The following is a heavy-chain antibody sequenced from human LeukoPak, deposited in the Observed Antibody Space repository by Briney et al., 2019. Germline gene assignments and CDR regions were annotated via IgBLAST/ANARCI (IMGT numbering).Heavy chain of an antibody. CDR1: GFTFDDYG. J-gene: IGHJ3*02. Sequence: GGSLRLSCAASGFTFDDYGMSWVRQAPGKGLEWVSGINWNGGSTGYADSVKGRFTISRDNSKNTLYLQMNSLRAEDTAVYYCARRGYSYGYAFDIWGQGTMVTVSS. CDR3: ARRGYSYGYAFDI. V-gene: IGHV3-20*04. CDR2: INWNGGST. D-gene: IGHD5-18*01.